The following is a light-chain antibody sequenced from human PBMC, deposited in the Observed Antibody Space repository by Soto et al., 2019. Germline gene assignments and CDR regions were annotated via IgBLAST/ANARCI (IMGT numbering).Light chain of an antibody. CDR3: QQYNNWPPFT. J-gene: IGKJ3*01. CDR1: QSVSSN. Sequence: EIVMTQSPGTLSVSPGERAILSCRASQSVSSNLPWYQQKPGQTPRLLIYGASTRATGIPARFSGSGSGTEFTLTISSLQSEDFAVYYCQQYNNWPPFTFGPGTKVDIK. CDR2: GAS. V-gene: IGKV3-15*01.